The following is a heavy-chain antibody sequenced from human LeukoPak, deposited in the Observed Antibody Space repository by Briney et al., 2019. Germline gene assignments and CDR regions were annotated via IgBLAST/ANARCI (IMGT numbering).Heavy chain of an antibody. CDR1: GGSISSSN. CDR2: ISASGGST. D-gene: IGHD1-26*01. CDR3: AKDQRWESPHYLDS. V-gene: IGHV3-23*01. J-gene: IGHJ4*02. Sequence: ETLSLTCAVSGGSISSSNWWSWVRQVPGKGLEWVSGISASGGSTYYADSVRGRFTISRDNSKNTLYVQMNSLRDEDTAVYYCAKDQRWESPHYLDSWGQGTLVTVSS.